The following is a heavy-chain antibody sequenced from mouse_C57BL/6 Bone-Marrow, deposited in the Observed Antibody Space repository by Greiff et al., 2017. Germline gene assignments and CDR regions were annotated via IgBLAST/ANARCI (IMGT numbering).Heavy chain of an antibody. Sequence: QVQLQQSGPGLVAPSQSLSITCTVSGFSLTSYAISWVRQPPGKGLEWLGVIWTGGGTNYNSALKSRLSISKDNSKSQVFLKMISLQTDDTARYYCARKGLDYGNWYFDVWGTGTTVTVSS. D-gene: IGHD1-1*01. CDR2: IWTGGGT. CDR1: GFSLTSYA. V-gene: IGHV2-9-1*01. CDR3: ARKGLDYGNWYFDV. J-gene: IGHJ1*03.